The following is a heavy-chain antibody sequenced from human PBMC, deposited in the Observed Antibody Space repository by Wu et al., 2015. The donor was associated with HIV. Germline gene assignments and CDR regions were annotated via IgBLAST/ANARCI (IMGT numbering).Heavy chain of an antibody. CDR2: LIPMYGTA. Sequence: VQLLQSGAEVKNPGSSVRVSCKASGATFTSYALSWVRQAPGQGLEWMGRLIPMYGTANYAQKLQGRVTFTTDESTSAAYMDLSSLTSEDTAVYYCARDGFSGYGNAFDLWGQGTMVTVSS. CDR1: GATFTSYA. CDR3: ARDGFSGYGNAFDL. V-gene: IGHV1-69*05. D-gene: IGHD5-12*01. J-gene: IGHJ3*01.